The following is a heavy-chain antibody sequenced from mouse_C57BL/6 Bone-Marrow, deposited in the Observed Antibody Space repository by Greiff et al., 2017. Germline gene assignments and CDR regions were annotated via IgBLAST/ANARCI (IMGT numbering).Heavy chain of an antibody. Sequence: EVMLVESGGDLVKPGGSLKLSCAASGFTFSSYGMSWVRQTPDKRLEWVATISSGGSYTYYPDSVKGRFTISRDNAKNTLYLQMCSLKSEDTAMYYCARQGDYLDYWGQGTTLTVSS. CDR3: ARQGDYLDY. CDR1: GFTFSSYG. V-gene: IGHV5-6*01. CDR2: ISSGGSYT. J-gene: IGHJ2*01.